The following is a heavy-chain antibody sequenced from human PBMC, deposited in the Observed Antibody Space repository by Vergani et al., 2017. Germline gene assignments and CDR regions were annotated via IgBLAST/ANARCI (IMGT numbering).Heavy chain of an antibody. J-gene: IGHJ6*03. Sequence: QVQLQQWGGGLLKPSETLSLTCVVNGGSFTSYHWTWIRQSPGEGLEWVGDIDHTGRPDYNPSLKIRLTMSVDKSRNQFSLTLNSVTATDTAISFCASGNTETNGHLYYYYYMDVWGQGTAVAVS. D-gene: IGHD4-11*01. CDR2: IDHTGRP. CDR1: GGSFTSYH. CDR3: ASGNTETNGHLYYYYYMDV. V-gene: IGHV4-34*01.